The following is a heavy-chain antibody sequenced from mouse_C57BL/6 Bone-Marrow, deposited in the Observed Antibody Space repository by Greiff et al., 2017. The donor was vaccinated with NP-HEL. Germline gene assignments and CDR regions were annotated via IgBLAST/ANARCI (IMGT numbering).Heavy chain of an antibody. V-gene: IGHV3-3*01. J-gene: IGHJ1*03. CDR1: GFSINSDCY. CDR3: ASRTVVATDCYFDV. CDR2: TFYSGIT. D-gene: IGHD1-1*01. Sequence: EVKLQESGPSLVRPSQTLSLTCTVTGFSINSDCYWIWIRQFPGNKLEYIGYTFYSGITYSNPSLEIRTYITRDPSKNQFSLKLSSVTTEDTATYYCASRTVVATDCYFDVWGTGTTVTVSS.